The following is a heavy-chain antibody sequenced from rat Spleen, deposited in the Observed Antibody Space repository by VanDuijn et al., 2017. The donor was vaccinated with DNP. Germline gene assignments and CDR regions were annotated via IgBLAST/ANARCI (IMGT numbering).Heavy chain of an antibody. D-gene: IGHD1-11*01. CDR2: ISYVGSST. CDR3: TTRDYGGY. Sequence: EVQLVESDGGLVQPGRSLKLSCAASGFTFSDYYMAWVRQTPTKGLEWVATISYVGSSTYYQDAVNGRFTISRDNTKSTLYLQMNSLRSEETATYYCTTRDYGGYWGHGVMVTVSS. CDR1: GFTFSDYY. J-gene: IGHJ2*01. V-gene: IGHV5-29*01.